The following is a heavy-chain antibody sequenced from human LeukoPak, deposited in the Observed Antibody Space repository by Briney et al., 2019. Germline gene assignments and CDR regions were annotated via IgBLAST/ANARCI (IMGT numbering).Heavy chain of an antibody. CDR3: ARRGPYYAQFDF. J-gene: IGHJ4*02. V-gene: IGHV4-39*01. D-gene: IGHD1-26*01. Sequence: PSETLSLTCTVSGGFFSSSRYYWGWIRQPPGKGLEWIATIYYSGGTYYNPSLKSRVTISVDTSKNQFSLNLNSVTAADTAVYYCARRGPYYAQFDFWGQGTLVTVSS. CDR2: IYYSGGT. CDR1: GGFFSSSRYY.